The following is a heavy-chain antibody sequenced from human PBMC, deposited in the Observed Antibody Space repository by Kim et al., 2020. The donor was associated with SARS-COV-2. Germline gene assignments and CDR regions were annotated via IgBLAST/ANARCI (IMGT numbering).Heavy chain of an antibody. V-gene: IGHV4-31*03. J-gene: IGHJ4*02. CDR3: ARDRHCSGGSCPVRSFDY. Sequence: SETLSLTCTVSGGSISSGGYYWSWIRQHPGKGLEWIGYIYYSGSTYYNPSLKSRVTISVDTSKNQFSLKLSSVTAADTAVYYCARDRHCSGGSCPVRSFDYWGQRALVTVSS. D-gene: IGHD2-15*01. CDR2: IYYSGST. CDR1: GGSISSGGYY.